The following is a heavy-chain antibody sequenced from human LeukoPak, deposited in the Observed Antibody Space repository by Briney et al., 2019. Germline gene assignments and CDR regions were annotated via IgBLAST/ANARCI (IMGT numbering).Heavy chain of an antibody. J-gene: IGHJ5*02. CDR2: IYYSGST. Sequence: SETLSLTCTVSGGSISSSSYFWGWVRQPPGKGLEWIGSIYYSGSTYYIPSLKSRVTISVDTSKNQFSLKLSSVTAADTAVYYCARGVSARFDPWGQGTLVTVSS. V-gene: IGHV4-39*07. CDR3: ARGVSARFDP. CDR1: GGSISSSSYF.